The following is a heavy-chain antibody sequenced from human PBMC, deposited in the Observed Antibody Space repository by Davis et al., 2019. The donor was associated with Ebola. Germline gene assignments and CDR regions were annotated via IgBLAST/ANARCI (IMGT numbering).Heavy chain of an antibody. Sequence: MPSETLSLTCTVSGGSISSSSYYWGWIRQPPGKGLEWIGSIYYSGSTYYNPSLKSRITISVDTSKNQFSLKLSSVTAADTAVYYCARGPVGHYYDSSGYYSVPRYFDYWGQGTLVTVSS. D-gene: IGHD3-22*01. CDR1: GGSISSSSYY. V-gene: IGHV4-39*07. J-gene: IGHJ4*02. CDR2: IYYSGST. CDR3: ARGPVGHYYDSSGYYSVPRYFDY.